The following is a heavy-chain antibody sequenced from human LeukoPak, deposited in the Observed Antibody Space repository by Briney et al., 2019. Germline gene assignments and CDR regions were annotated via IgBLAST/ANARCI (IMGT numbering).Heavy chain of an antibody. V-gene: IGHV4-34*01. J-gene: IGHJ4*02. CDR1: GGSFSGYY. CDR3: ARHAPYYYDTSGIDY. Sequence: SETLSLTCAVYGGSFSGYYWSWIRQPPGKGLEWIGEINHSGSTNYNPSLKSRVTISVDTSKNQFSLKLSSVTAADTAVYYCARHAPYYYDTSGIDYWGQGTLVTVSS. D-gene: IGHD3-22*01. CDR2: INHSGST.